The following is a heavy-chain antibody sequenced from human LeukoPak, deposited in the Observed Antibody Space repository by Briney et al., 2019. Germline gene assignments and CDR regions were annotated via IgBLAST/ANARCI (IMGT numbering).Heavy chain of an antibody. Sequence: SETLSLTCNVSGGSISSSSCCWGWIRQPPGKGLEWIGSIYYSGNTYYNPSLKSRVTISVDTSKNQFSLKVSSVTAADTAVYYCARHGGEDILVTTIGRRFDYWGQGTLVTVSS. CDR3: ARHGGEDILVTTIGRRFDY. CDR2: IYYSGNT. J-gene: IGHJ4*02. V-gene: IGHV4-39*01. D-gene: IGHD2-21*02. CDR1: GGSISSSSCC.